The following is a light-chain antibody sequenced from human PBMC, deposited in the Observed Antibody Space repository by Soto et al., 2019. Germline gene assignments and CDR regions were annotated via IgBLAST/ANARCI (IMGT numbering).Light chain of an antibody. Sequence: DIQLTQSPSFLSASVGDRVTITCRASQGISRYLAWYQQKPGQAPKLLSYGASTLQSGVPSRFSGSGSGTEFTLTLSSLQAEDYASYYCQQLNYHPVTFGQGTRLWIK. J-gene: IGKJ5*01. CDR3: QQLNYHPVT. CDR2: GAS. CDR1: QGISRY. V-gene: IGKV1-9*01.